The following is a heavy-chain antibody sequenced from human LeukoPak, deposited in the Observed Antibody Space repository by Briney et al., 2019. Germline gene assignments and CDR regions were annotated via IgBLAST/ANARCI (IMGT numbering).Heavy chain of an antibody. J-gene: IGHJ6*03. V-gene: IGHV3-23*01. D-gene: IGHD3-10*01. Sequence: GGSLRLSCAVSGFTFSTCAISWGRQAPGKGLEWVSVISGGAVSIYYADSVKGRFTISRDNSNNTLYLQMNSLRAEDTAVYYCAKSPRGYNYYMDVWGKGTTVTVSS. CDR2: ISGGAVSI. CDR1: GFTFSTCA. CDR3: AKSPRGYNYYMDV.